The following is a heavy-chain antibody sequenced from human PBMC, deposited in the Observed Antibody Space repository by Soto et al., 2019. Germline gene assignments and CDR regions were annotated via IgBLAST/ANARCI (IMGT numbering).Heavy chain of an antibody. CDR3: ATEGGSEYISGTDAFDI. CDR1: GFTFSSYT. CDR2: ISYSGNNK. V-gene: IGHV3-30-3*01. D-gene: IGHD6-19*01. Sequence: QVQLVESGGGVVQPGRSLRLSCAASGFTFSSYTMHWVRQAPGKGLEWVALISYSGNNKYYADSVKGRVTISRDNFKNTLYLQMNSLRAEDTAVYYCATEGGSEYISGTDAFDIWGQGTMVTVSS. J-gene: IGHJ3*02.